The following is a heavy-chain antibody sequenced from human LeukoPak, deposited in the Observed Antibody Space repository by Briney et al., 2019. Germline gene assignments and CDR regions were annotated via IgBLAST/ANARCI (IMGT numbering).Heavy chain of an antibody. D-gene: IGHD5-18*01. V-gene: IGHV3-7*01. CDR3: ARGLNVDTAMGRLGD. J-gene: IGHJ4*02. CDR1: GFSFSSYW. CDR2: IKQDGSEK. Sequence: GGSLRLSCAASGFSFSSYWMSWVRQAPGKGLEWVANIKQDGSEKYYVDPVKGRFTISRDNAKNSLYLQMNSLRAEDTAVYYCARGLNVDTAMGRLGDWGQGTLVTVSS.